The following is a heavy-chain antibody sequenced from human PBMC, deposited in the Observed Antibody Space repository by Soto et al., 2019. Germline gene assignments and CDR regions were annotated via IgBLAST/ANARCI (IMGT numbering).Heavy chain of an antibody. CDR2: ISADNGNT. Sequence: QVQLVQSGAEVKKPGASVKVSCKASGYTFTSYGISWVRQAPGQGLEWMGWISADNGNTNYAQKLQGRVTMTTDTSTSTAYMELRSLRSDDTAVYYCARVIVVVPAAIYYYYMDVWGKGTTVTVSS. J-gene: IGHJ6*03. D-gene: IGHD2-2*02. CDR3: ARVIVVVPAAIYYYYMDV. V-gene: IGHV1-18*01. CDR1: GYTFTSYG.